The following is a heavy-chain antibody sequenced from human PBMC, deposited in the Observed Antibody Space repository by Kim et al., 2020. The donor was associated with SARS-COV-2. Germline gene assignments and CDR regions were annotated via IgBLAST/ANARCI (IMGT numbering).Heavy chain of an antibody. V-gene: IGHV3-30*02. J-gene: IGHJ2*01. D-gene: IGHD6-13*01. Sequence: KYYADCVKGRFTISRDNSQNTLYLQMNRLRAEDTAVYYCAKAFAGYWYFDLWGRGTLVTVSS. CDR2: K. CDR3: AKAFAGYWYFDL.